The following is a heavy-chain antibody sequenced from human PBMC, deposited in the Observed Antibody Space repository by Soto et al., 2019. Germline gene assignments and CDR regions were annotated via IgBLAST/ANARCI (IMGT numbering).Heavy chain of an antibody. CDR3: ASLAIGTIIRGAPDF. Sequence: GGSLRLSCAASGFTFSDYYMSWIRQAPGEGLEWVSYITSSGNSVFYADSVKGRFTISRDNAKNSLYLQMNSLRAEDTAMYYCASLAIGTIIRGAPDFWGQGTLVTVSS. CDR2: ITSSGNSV. D-gene: IGHD3-10*01. V-gene: IGHV3-11*01. J-gene: IGHJ4*02. CDR1: GFTFSDYY.